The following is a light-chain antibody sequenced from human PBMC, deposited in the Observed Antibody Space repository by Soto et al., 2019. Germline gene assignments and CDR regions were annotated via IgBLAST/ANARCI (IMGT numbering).Light chain of an antibody. CDR3: QQYNSYLYT. V-gene: IGKV1-5*01. J-gene: IGKJ2*01. Sequence: DIQMTQSPSTLSASVGDRVTITCRASQSISSWLAWYQQKPGKAPKLLIYDASSLESGVPSRFSGSGSGPEFTLTISSLQPDDFAAYYGQQYNSYLYTFGQGTKLEIK. CDR2: DAS. CDR1: QSISSW.